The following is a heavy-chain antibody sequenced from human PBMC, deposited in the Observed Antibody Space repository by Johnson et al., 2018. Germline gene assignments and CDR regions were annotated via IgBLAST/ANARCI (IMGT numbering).Heavy chain of an antibody. CDR3: TRAGIAARFGGSGWDV. J-gene: IGHJ6*04. Sequence: VQLVESGGGLVQPGRSLRISCSASGFTFGDYALSWFRQAPGKGLELVAFMRGKVFGGPTDRTTEYAASVKGRFTISRDDSKSTAYLQMNSLKIEDTAVYYCTRAGIAARFGGSGWDVWGKGTTVTVSS. D-gene: IGHD6-6*01. CDR2: MRGKVFGGPTDRTT. CDR1: GFTFGDYA. V-gene: IGHV3-49*03.